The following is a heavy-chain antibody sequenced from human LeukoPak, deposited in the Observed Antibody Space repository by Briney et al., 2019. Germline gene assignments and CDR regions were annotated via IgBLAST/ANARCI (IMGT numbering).Heavy chain of an antibody. D-gene: IGHD3-22*01. CDR2: INHSGST. CDR1: GGSFSGYY. Sequence: SETLSLACAVYGGSFSGYYWSWIRQPPGRGLEWIGEINHSGSTNYNPSLKSRVTISVDTSKNQSSLKLSSVTAADTAVYYCASKDDSNYYYGAFDIWGQGTTVTVSS. CDR3: ASKDDSNYYYGAFDI. V-gene: IGHV4-34*01. J-gene: IGHJ3*02.